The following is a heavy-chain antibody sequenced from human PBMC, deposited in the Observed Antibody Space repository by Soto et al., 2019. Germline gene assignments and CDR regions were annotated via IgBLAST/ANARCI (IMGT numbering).Heavy chain of an antibody. CDR1: GGTFSRYT. CDR3: ASQFTGVLVLGASPPGGDNYGWDV. V-gene: IGHV1-69*02. D-gene: IGHD2-15*01. Sequence: QVQLVQSGAEVKKPGSSVKVSCKASGGTFSRYTISWVRQAPGQGLEWMGRIIPILDIPNYAQNFQGRVTMTAERSTRTAYMELSSLRSDDPAVYSCASQFTGVLVLGASPPGGDNYGWDVWGQGTTVTVSS. CDR2: IIPILDIP. J-gene: IGHJ6*02.